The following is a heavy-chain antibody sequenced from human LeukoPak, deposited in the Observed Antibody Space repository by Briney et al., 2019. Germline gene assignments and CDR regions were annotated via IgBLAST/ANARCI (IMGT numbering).Heavy chain of an antibody. CDR1: GYIFNNYF. CDR3: ARALIPRYSGYDSPNYFDY. CDR2: INPKRAET. D-gene: IGHD5-12*01. V-gene: IGHV1-2*02. J-gene: IGHJ4*02. Sequence: ASVKVSCKASGYIFNNYFMHWVRQAPGQGLEWMGLINPKRAETSYAQKFQGRVTLTRDTSTTTAYMDLARLRSDNTAVYYCARALIPRYSGYDSPNYFDYWGQGTLVTVSS.